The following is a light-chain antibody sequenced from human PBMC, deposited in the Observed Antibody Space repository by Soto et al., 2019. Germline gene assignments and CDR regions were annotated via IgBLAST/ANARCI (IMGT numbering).Light chain of an antibody. CDR2: EVT. V-gene: IGLV2-14*01. Sequence: QSVLTQPASVSVSPGQSITISCTGGTSDVGGYKYVSWYQQHPGKAPKLVIYEVTTPPSGVSTRFSGSMSGTTASLTISGLKAEHEDDYSFNSYTSTTTFVFGTAPKVTVL. CDR1: TSDVGGYKY. J-gene: IGLJ1*01. CDR3: NSYTSTTTFV.